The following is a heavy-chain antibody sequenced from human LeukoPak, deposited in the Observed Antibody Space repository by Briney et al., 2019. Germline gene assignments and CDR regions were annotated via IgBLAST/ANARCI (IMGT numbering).Heavy chain of an antibody. CDR3: ARGTLRYFDWFLPRVWFDP. Sequence: PSETLSLTCAVYGGSFSGYYWSWIRQPPGKGLEWIGEINHSGSTNYNPSLKSRVTISVDTSKNQFSLKLSSVTAADTAVYYCARGTLRYFDWFLPRVWFDPWGQGTLVTVSS. D-gene: IGHD3-9*01. CDR2: INHSGST. V-gene: IGHV4-34*01. J-gene: IGHJ5*02. CDR1: GGSFSGYY.